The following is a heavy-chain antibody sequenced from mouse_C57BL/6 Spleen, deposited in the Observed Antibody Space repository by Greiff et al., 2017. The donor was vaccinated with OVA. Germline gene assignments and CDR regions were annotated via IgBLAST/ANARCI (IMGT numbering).Heavy chain of an antibody. J-gene: IGHJ2*01. CDR1: GYTFTSYW. CDR3: ARSGYGSSKGYFDY. Sequence: QVQLQQPGAELVMPGASVKLSCKASGYTFTSYWMHWVKQRPGQGLEWIGEIDPSDSYTNYNQKFQGKSTLTVDKSSSTAYMQLSSLTSEYSAVYYCARSGYGSSKGYFDYWGQGTTLTVSS. CDR2: IDPSDSYT. V-gene: IGHV1-69*01. D-gene: IGHD1-1*01.